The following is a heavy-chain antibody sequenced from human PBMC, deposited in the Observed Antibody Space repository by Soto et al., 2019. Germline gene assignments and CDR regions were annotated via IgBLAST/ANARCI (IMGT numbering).Heavy chain of an antibody. Sequence: GGSLRLSCAASGFLVRNNYMTWVRQAPGMGLEWVSAMYSDGRTFYAESVKGRFIISRDKSDNTLYLQMNSLRAEDTALYYCAKDDGGSGGMDVWGQGTTVTVSS. CDR3: AKDDGGSGGMDV. CDR1: GFLVRNNY. J-gene: IGHJ6*02. V-gene: IGHV3-53*01. D-gene: IGHD3-10*01. CDR2: MYSDGRT.